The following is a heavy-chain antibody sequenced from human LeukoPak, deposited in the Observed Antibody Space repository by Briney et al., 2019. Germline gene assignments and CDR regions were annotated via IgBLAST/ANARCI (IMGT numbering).Heavy chain of an antibody. CDR2: MNPNSGNT. D-gene: IGHD3-10*01. Sequence: ASLKVSCKTSGYSSSTFDINWVRQATGQGLEWMGWMNPNSGNTNYEQKFQGRLTMTRDTSISTAYMELSSLRSEDTAVYYCARGGILVQGVTILYGMDVWGKGTTVTVSS. CDR3: ARGGILVQGVTILYGMDV. V-gene: IGHV1-8*01. J-gene: IGHJ6*04. CDR1: GYSSSTFD.